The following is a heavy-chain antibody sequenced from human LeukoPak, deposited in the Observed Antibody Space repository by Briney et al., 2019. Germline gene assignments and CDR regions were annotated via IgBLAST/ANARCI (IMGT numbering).Heavy chain of an antibody. CDR1: GYSFTSYW. V-gene: IGHV5-51*01. CDR2: IYPGDSDT. Sequence: PGESLKISCKGSGYSFTSYWIGWVRQMPGKGLEWMGIIYPGDSDTRYSPSFQGQVTISADKSISTAYLQWSSLKASDTAMYYCGSGSYYNEDASDIWGQGTMVTVSS. J-gene: IGHJ3*02. CDR3: GSGSYYNEDASDI. D-gene: IGHD3-10*01.